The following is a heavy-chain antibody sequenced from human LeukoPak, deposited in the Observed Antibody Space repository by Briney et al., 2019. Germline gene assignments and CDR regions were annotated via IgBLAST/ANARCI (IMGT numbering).Heavy chain of an antibody. Sequence: SETLSLTCTVSGGSVSRDSYYWSWIRQPPGKGLEWIGYIYYSGSTNYNPSLKSRVTISVDTSKNQVSLKLSSVTAADTAVYYCATRPSGSDRFLPYFDYWGQGTLVTVSS. CDR3: ATRPSGSDRFLPYFDY. CDR2: IYYSGST. J-gene: IGHJ4*02. D-gene: IGHD1-1*01. CDR1: GGSVSRDSYY. V-gene: IGHV4-61*01.